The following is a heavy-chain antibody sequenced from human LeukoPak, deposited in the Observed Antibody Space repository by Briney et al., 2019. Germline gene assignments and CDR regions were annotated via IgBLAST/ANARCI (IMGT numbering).Heavy chain of an antibody. CDR2: ISIISSTI. D-gene: IGHD5-12*01. Sequence: GGSLRLSCAASGFTFSSYHMNWVRQAPGKGLEWVSYISIISSTIYYADSVKGRFTISRDDAKNSVYLQMNSLRAEDTTVYYCARTYERELDYWGQGTLVTVSS. V-gene: IGHV3-48*01. CDR1: GFTFSSYH. CDR3: ARTYERELDY. J-gene: IGHJ4*02.